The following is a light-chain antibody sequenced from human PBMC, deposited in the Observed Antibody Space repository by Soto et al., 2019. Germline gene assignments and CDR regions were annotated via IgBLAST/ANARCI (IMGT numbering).Light chain of an antibody. V-gene: IGKV1-39*01. CDR2: AAS. J-gene: IGKJ5*01. Sequence: DIQMTQSPSSLSASVGDRVTISWRASQSITRLLKWYQQKPGKAPKLLIYAASSLQSGVPSRFSRSGSGTDFTLIIISLKTEDFANYYCQQNYSPRTITFGQGTRLEIK. CDR3: QQNYSPRTIT. CDR1: QSITRL.